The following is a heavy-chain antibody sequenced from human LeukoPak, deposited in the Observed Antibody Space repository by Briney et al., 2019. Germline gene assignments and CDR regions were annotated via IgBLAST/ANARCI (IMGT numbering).Heavy chain of an antibody. D-gene: IGHD3-10*01. V-gene: IGHV1-2*02. CDR1: AYTFTGYY. CDR2: INPNSGGT. Sequence: ASVKVSCKASAYTFTGYYMHWVRQAPGQGLEWMGWINPNSGGTNYAQKFQGRVTMTRDTSISTAYMELSRLRSDDTAVYYCARDVMVRGVIGNYWGQGTLVTVSS. J-gene: IGHJ4*02. CDR3: ARDVMVRGVIGNY.